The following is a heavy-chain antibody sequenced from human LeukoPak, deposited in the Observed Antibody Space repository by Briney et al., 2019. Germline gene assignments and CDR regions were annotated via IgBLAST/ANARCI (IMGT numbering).Heavy chain of an antibody. CDR1: GGTFSSYA. CDR3: ATPTYYYDSSGYY. CDR2: IIPIFGTA. D-gene: IGHD3-22*01. V-gene: IGHV1-69*06. J-gene: IGHJ4*02. Sequence: GASVKVSCKASGGTFSSYAISWVRQAPGQGPEWMGGIIPIFGTAIYAQKFQGRVTMTEDTSTDTAYMELSSLRSEDTAVYYCATPTYYYDSSGYYWGQGTLVTVSS.